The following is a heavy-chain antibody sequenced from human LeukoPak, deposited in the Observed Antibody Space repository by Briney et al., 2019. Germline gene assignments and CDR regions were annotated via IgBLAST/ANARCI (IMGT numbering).Heavy chain of an antibody. J-gene: IGHJ3*02. CDR3: ARHPQWGLVPWTFDI. CDR2: MFHSGST. CDR1: SYSISSDYY. Sequence: PSETLSLTCAVSSYSISSDYYWGWIRQPPGKGLGWIGTMFHSGSTYYNPSLVSRVSMSVHTSKNQFSLKLYSVTAADTAVYSCARHPQWGLVPWTFDIWGRGTMVTVSS. V-gene: IGHV4-38-2*01. D-gene: IGHD2-8*01.